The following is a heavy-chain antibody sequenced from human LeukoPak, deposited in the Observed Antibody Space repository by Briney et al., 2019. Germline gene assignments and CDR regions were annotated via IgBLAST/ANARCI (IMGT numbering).Heavy chain of an antibody. CDR3: ARGLYDYVWGSYRYSPLFDY. V-gene: IGHV4-34*01. Sequence: SETLSLTCAVYGGSFSGYYWSWVRQPPGKGLEWIGEINHSGSTNYNPSLKSRVTISVDTSKNQSSLKLSSVTAADTAVYYCARGLYDYVWGSYRYSPLFDYWGQGTLVTVSS. J-gene: IGHJ4*02. CDR2: INHSGST. D-gene: IGHD3-16*02. CDR1: GGSFSGYY.